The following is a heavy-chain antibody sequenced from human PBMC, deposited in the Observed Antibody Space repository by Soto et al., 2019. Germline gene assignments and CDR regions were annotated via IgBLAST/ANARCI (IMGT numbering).Heavy chain of an antibody. CDR1: GYSFTSYW. CDR3: ARQGPTVRDYYYYYYMDV. V-gene: IGHV5-51*01. Sequence: PGESLKISCKGSGYSFTSYWIGWVRQMPGKGLEWMGIIYPGDSDTRYSPSFQGQVTISADKSISTAYLQWSSLKASDTAMYYCARQGPTVRDYYYYYYMDVWGKGTTVTVSS. J-gene: IGHJ6*03. D-gene: IGHD4-17*01. CDR2: IYPGDSDT.